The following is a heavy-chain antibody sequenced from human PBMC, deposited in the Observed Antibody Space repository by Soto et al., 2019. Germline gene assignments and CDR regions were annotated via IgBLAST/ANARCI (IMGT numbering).Heavy chain of an antibody. V-gene: IGHV1-8*02. J-gene: IGHJ6*02. CDR1: GYDFTAYD. Sequence: GASVKVSCKASGYDFTAYDMNWVRQASGQGLEWMGWMNPINGATCSARRFQGRVSMTRNTATGTAYLELTSLRSDDSAVYYCGRGPSPRAPAGGHPYYYALDVWGQGPTVPVYS. D-gene: IGHD6-13*01. CDR3: GRGPSPRAPAGGHPYYYALDV. CDR2: MNPINGAT.